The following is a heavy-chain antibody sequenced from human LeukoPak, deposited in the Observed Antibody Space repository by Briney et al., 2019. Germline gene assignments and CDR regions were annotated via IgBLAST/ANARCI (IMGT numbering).Heavy chain of an antibody. CDR3: ASGRAELLRPYIDY. CDR1: GGTFSSYA. V-gene: IGHV1-69*13. D-gene: IGHD1-26*01. J-gene: IGHJ4*02. CDR2: IIPIFGTA. Sequence: GASVKVSCKASGGTFSSYAISWVRQAPGQGLEWMGGIIPIFGTANYAQKFQGRVTITADESTSTAYMELSSLRSEDTAVYYCASGRAELLRPYIDYWGQGTLVTVSS.